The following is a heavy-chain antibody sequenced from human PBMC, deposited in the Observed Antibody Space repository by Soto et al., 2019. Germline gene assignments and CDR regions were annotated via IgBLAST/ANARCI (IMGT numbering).Heavy chain of an antibody. CDR3: AKDLATVTEYYYYYGMDV. CDR1: GFTFSSYG. J-gene: IGHJ6*02. V-gene: IGHV3-30*18. CDR2: ISYDGSNK. Sequence: GSLRLSCAASGFTFSSYGMHWVRQAPGKGLEWVAVISYDGSNKYYADSVKGRFTISRDNSKNTLYLQMNSLRAEDTAVYYCAKDLATVTEYYYYYGMDVWGQGTTVTVSS. D-gene: IGHD4-17*01.